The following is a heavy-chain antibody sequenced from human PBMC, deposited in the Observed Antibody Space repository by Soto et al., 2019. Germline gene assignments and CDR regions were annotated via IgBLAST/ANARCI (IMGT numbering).Heavy chain of an antibody. CDR2: IYYSGST. V-gene: IGHV4-39*01. J-gene: IGHJ4*02. CDR1: GGSISSSSYY. Sequence: PSETLSLTCTVSGGSISSSSYYWGWIRQPPGKGLEWIGSIYYSGSTYYNPSLKSRVTISVDTSKNQFSLKLSSVTAADTAVYYCASAADLTTFDYWGQGTLVTVSS. D-gene: IGHD4-4*01. CDR3: ASAADLTTFDY.